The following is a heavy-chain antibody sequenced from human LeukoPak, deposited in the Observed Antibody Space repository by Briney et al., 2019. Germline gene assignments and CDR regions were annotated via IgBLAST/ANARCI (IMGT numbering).Heavy chain of an antibody. CDR1: GFTFSYYA. D-gene: IGHD5-24*01. CDR3: ARDPVKMATITVSFDY. J-gene: IGHJ4*02. V-gene: IGHV3-30-3*01. CDR2: ISYDGINK. Sequence: GGSLRLSCAASGFTFSYYAMHWVRQAPGKGLEWVAVISYDGINKYYADSVKGRFTISRDNSKNTLYLQMNSLRAEDTAVYYCARDPVKMATITVSFDYWGQGTLVTVSS.